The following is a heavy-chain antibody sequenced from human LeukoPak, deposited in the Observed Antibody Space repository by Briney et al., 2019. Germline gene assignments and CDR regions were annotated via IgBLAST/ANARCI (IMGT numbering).Heavy chain of an antibody. Sequence: GGSLRLSCAASGFSSSSYSMNWVRQAPGKGLEWVSSISSSSSYIYYADSVKGRFTISRDNAKNSLYLQMNSLRAEDTAVYYCARAADYGDYFDYWGQGTLVTVSS. CDR3: ARAADYGDYFDY. D-gene: IGHD4-17*01. V-gene: IGHV3-21*01. CDR1: GFSSSSYS. J-gene: IGHJ4*02. CDR2: ISSSSSYI.